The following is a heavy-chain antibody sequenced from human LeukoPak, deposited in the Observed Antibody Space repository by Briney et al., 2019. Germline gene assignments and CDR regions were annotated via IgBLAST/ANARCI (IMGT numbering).Heavy chain of an antibody. Sequence: PSETLSLTCTVSGGSISSYYWSWIRQPPGKGLEWIGYIYYSGSTNYNPSLKSRVTISVDTSKNQFSLKLSSVTAADTAVYYCARDRMRDPMDLFYAFDIWGQGTMVTVSS. D-gene: IGHD3-10*01. CDR1: GGSISSYY. CDR3: ARDRMRDPMDLFYAFDI. CDR2: IYYSGST. V-gene: IGHV4-59*01. J-gene: IGHJ3*02.